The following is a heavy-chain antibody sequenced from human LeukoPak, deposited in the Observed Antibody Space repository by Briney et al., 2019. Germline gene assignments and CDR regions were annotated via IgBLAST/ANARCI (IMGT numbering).Heavy chain of an antibody. V-gene: IGHV4-59*11. J-gene: IGHJ3*02. Sequence: SSETLSLTCTVSGGSISSHYWSWIRRPPGKGLEWIGYVFYTGDTNYNPSLKSRVTISLDTSKNQFFLKLSSVTAADTAVYYCARDLVTVTKGFDIWGQGTMVSVSS. CDR2: VFYTGDT. D-gene: IGHD4-17*01. CDR3: ARDLVTVTKGFDI. CDR1: GGSISSHY.